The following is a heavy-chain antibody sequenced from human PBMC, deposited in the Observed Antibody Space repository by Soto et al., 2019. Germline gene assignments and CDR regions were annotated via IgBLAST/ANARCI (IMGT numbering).Heavy chain of an antibody. D-gene: IGHD3-3*01. CDR3: ARGVLEWLLRDSYYYYMDV. CDR1: GDSISSSY. J-gene: IGHJ6*03. CDR2: IDDTGST. Sequence: AETLSLTCTVSGDSISSSYWNWIRQAPGKGLEWIGYIDDTGSTNYNPSLKSRVTLSVDPSNNQYSLKLSSVTAADTAVYYCARGVLEWLLRDSYYYYMDVWGKGTTVTVSS. V-gene: IGHV4-59*01.